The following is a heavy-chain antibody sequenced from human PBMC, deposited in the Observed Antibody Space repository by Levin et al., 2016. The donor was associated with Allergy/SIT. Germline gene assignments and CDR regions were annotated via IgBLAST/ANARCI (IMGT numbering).Heavy chain of an antibody. V-gene: IGHV4-59*12. D-gene: IGHD3-10*01. CDR1: GGSISSYY. CDR2: IYYSGST. CDR3: ARTVVRGVIYYYYYMDV. Sequence: SETLSLTCTVSGGSISSYYWSWIRQPPGKGLEWIGYIYYSGSTNYNPSLKSRVTISVDTSKNQFSLKLSSVTAADTAVYYCARTVVRGVIYYYYYMDVWGKGTTVTVSS. J-gene: IGHJ6*03.